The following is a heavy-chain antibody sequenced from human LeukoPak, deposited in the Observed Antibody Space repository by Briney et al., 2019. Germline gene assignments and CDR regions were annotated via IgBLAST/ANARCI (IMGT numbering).Heavy chain of an antibody. Sequence: SETLSLTCTVSGGSISSYYWSWIRQPPGKGLEWIGYIYYSGSTNYNPSLKSRVTISVDTSKNQFSLKLSSVTAADTAVYYCARADGVAGTFDYWGQGTLVTVSS. CDR1: GGSISSYY. CDR3: ARADGVAGTFDY. CDR2: IYYSGST. D-gene: IGHD6-19*01. J-gene: IGHJ4*02. V-gene: IGHV4-59*12.